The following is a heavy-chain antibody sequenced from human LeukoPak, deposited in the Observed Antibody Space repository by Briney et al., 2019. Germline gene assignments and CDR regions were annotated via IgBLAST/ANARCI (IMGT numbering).Heavy chain of an antibody. CDR3: ARGPLHGAFYY. J-gene: IGHJ4*02. CDR2: VASDGRNK. CDR1: GFIFSTSD. V-gene: IGHV3-30*03. Sequence: GGSLRLSCAASGFIFSTSDMHWLRQAPGKGLEWVAHVASDGRNKYYADSVQGRFTGSRDNSKNTVYLQMNSLRADDTAVYYCARGPLHGAFYYWGQGTLVTVSS. D-gene: IGHD4-17*01.